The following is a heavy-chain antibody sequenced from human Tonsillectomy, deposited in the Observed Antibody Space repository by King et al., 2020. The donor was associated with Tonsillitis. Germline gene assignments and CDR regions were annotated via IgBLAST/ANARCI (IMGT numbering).Heavy chain of an antibody. CDR2: ISAYNGNK. CDR1: GYTFTSYG. CDR3: ARVGGISSSSGWDY. Sequence: QLVQSGAEVKKPGASVKVSCKASGYTFTSYGISWVRQAPGKGLEWMGWISAYNGNKNYAQKLQGRVTMTTDTSKSTAYMELSSLRSDDTAVYYCARVGGISSSSGWDYCGQGTLVTVSS. D-gene: IGHD6-19*01. J-gene: IGHJ4*02. V-gene: IGHV1-18*01.